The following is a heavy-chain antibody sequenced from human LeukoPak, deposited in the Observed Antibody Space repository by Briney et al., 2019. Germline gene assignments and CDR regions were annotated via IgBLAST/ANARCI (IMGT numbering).Heavy chain of an antibody. J-gene: IGHJ4*02. CDR3: ARSPVLDRNDWSFAD. Sequence: PGGSLRLSCAASGFTVSRNYMSWDRQAPGKGLEWVSVSYSGGDTYYPDSVKGRFTVSRDNPKNTVYLQMNGLRAEDTAVYFCARSPVLDRNDWSFADWGQGTLVTVSS. CDR1: GFTVSRNY. CDR2: SYSGGDT. V-gene: IGHV3-53*01. D-gene: IGHD1-1*01.